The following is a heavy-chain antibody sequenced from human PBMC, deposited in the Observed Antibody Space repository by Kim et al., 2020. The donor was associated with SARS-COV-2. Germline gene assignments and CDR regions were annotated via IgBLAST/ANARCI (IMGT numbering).Heavy chain of an antibody. CDR3: ADLPSSPKSNGFDY. Sequence: AQKFQGRVTITADKSTSTAYMELSSLRSEDTAVYYCADLPSSPKSNGFDYWVQGTLVTVSS. D-gene: IGHD2-8*01. V-gene: IGHV1-69*02. J-gene: IGHJ4*02.